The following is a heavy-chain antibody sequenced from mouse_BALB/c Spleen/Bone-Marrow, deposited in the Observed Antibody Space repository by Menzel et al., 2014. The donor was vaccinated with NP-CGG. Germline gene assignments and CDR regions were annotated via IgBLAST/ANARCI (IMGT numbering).Heavy chain of an antibody. CDR3: ARGGNDLDY. CDR2: IRNKANGYTT. D-gene: IGHD2-3*01. CDR1: GFTFTDYY. V-gene: IGHV7-3*02. J-gene: IGHJ2*01. Sequence: EVNVVESGGGLVQPGSSLRLSCATSGFTFTDYYMSWVRQPPGKALEWLGFIRNKANGYTTEYSASVKGRFTISRDNSQSILYLQMNTLRAEDSATYYCARGGNDLDYWGQGTTLTVSS.